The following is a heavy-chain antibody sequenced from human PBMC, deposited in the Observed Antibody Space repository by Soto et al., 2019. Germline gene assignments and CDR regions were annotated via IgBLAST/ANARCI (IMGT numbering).Heavy chain of an antibody. V-gene: IGHV3-23*01. J-gene: IGHJ6*02. CDR2: ISGSGGNT. CDR1: GFTFSSYA. D-gene: IGHD1-26*01. CDR3: AMLNSGSYSYHGMDV. Sequence: EVQLLESGGDLVQPGGSLRLSCAASGFTFSSYAMNWVRQAPGKGLEWVSAISGSGGNTFYADSVKGRFTISRDNSKNTLFVQMHSLRAEDTAIYYCAMLNSGSYSYHGMDVWGQGTTVTVSS.